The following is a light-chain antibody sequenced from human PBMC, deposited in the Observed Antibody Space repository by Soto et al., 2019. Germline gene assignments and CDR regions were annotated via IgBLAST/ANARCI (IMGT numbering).Light chain of an antibody. CDR2: GAS. CDR1: QPLNNN. Sequence: EIVMAQSPATLSVSPGDRATLSCRAGQPLNNNVAWYQHKPGQAPRILIYGASTRATGISARFSGSGSGTEFTLTISRLQSEDFAVYYCQQYEKWPPSITFGQGTQLEIK. CDR3: QQYEKWPPSIT. V-gene: IGKV3-15*01. J-gene: IGKJ5*01.